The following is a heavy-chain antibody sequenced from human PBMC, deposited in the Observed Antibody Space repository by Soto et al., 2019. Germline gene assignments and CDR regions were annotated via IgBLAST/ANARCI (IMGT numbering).Heavy chain of an antibody. D-gene: IGHD4-17*01. Sequence: QLQLQESGPGLVKPSETLSLTCTVSGGSISSSSYYWGWIRQPPGKGLEWIGSIYYSGSTYYNPSLKSRVTISVDTSKNQFSLKLSSVTAADTAVYYCARHEAGGDYFSPWSPGNYFDYWGQGTLVTVSS. CDR1: GGSISSSSYY. V-gene: IGHV4-39*01. CDR2: IYYSGST. CDR3: ARHEAGGDYFSPWSPGNYFDY. J-gene: IGHJ4*02.